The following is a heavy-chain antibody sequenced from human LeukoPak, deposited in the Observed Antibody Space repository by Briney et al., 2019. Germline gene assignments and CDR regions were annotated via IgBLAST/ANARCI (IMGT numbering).Heavy chain of an antibody. CDR2: IYYSGCT. J-gene: IGHJ6*02. CDR3: ARGDYYDSSGYWNYYYYYGMDV. D-gene: IGHD3-22*01. CDR1: GGSISSGDYY. Sequence: SETLSLTCTVSGGSISSGDYYWSWIRQPPGKGLEWIGYIYYSGCTYYNPSLKSRVTISVDTSKNQFSLKLSSVTAADTAVYYCARGDYYDSSGYWNYYYYYGMDVWGQGTTVTVSS. V-gene: IGHV4-30-4*01.